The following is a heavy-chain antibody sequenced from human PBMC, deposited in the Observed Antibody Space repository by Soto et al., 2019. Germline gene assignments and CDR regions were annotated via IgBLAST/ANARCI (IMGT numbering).Heavy chain of an antibody. Sequence: SETLSLTCAVYGGSFSGYYWSWIRQPPGKGLEWIGEINHSGSTNYNPSLKSRVTISVDTSKNQFSLKLSSVTAADTAVYYCARGAPPEDVLRFLEWLLPEDYFDYWGQGTLVTVSS. CDR1: GGSFSGYY. J-gene: IGHJ4*02. V-gene: IGHV4-34*01. D-gene: IGHD3-3*01. CDR3: ARGAPPEDVLRFLEWLLPEDYFDY. CDR2: INHSGST.